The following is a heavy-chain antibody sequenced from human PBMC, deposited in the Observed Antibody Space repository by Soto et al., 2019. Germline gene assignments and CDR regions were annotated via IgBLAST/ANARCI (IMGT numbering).Heavy chain of an antibody. CDR2: TYYRSKWYN. Sequence: WQTLSLTCAVCGDIVSSNNIAWNWLRQSPWRGLEWLGRTYYRSKWYNEYAVSVRSRITINLDTSKNQFSLQLNSVTPEDTAVYYCARGRLSTFDYWGQGAQVTVSS. CDR3: ARGRLSTFDY. CDR1: GDIVSSNNIA. J-gene: IGHJ4*02. V-gene: IGHV6-1*01.